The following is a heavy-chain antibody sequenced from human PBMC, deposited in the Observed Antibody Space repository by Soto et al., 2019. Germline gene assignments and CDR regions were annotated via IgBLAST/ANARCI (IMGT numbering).Heavy chain of an antibody. V-gene: IGHV1-18*01. CDR1: GYTFTSYG. CDR3: ARVNCSGGSCYFYAQYYFDY. D-gene: IGHD2-15*01. Sequence: QVPLVQSGAEVKKPGASVKVSCKASGYTFTSYGISWVRQAPGQGLEWMGWISAYNGNTNYAQKLQGRVTMTTDTSTSTAYMELRSLRSDDTAVYYCARVNCSGGSCYFYAQYYFDYWGQGTLVTVSS. J-gene: IGHJ4*02. CDR2: ISAYNGNT.